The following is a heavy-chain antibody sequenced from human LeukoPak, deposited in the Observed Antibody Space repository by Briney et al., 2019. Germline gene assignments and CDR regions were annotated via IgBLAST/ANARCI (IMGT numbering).Heavy chain of an antibody. J-gene: IGHJ4*02. CDR3: ARDSGYYDSSGYYYVHYYFDY. CDR1: GYSISSGYY. Sequence: KASETLSLTCTVSGYSISSGYYWGWIRQPPGKGLEWIGSIYHSGSTYYNPSLKSRVTISVDTSKNQFSLKLSSVTAADTAVYYCARDSGYYDSSGYYYVHYYFDYWGQGTLVTVSS. CDR2: IYHSGST. V-gene: IGHV4-38-2*02. D-gene: IGHD3-22*01.